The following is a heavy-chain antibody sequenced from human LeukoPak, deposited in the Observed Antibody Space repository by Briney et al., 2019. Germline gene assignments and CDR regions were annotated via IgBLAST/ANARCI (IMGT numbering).Heavy chain of an antibody. CDR3: ARDGNTAIHWFDP. CDR2: IRYDGNNK. CDR1: GFTFSSYG. V-gene: IGHV3-30*02. J-gene: IGHJ5*02. Sequence: GALRLSCAASGFTFSSYGMHWVRQAPGKGLEWVAFIRYDGNNKYYADSVKGRFIISRDNSKNTLYLQMNSLRAEDTAVYYCARDGNTAIHWFDPWGQGTLVTVSS. D-gene: IGHD5-18*01.